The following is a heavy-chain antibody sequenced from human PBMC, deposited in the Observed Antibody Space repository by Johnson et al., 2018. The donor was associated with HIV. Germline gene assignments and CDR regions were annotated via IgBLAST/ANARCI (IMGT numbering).Heavy chain of an antibody. Sequence: VQLVESGGGVIRPGGSLRVSCVASGFNFDDYGMSWVRQAPGKGLAWVSGINWNGGSTRYADSVKGRFTISRDNAKKSLFLQMNTLRVEDTALYYCARVSRLGDLELLSDTLDIWGQGTMVTVSS. V-gene: IGHV3-20*04. CDR2: INWNGGST. D-gene: IGHD3-10*01. CDR1: GFNFDDYG. CDR3: ARVSRLGDLELLSDTLDI. J-gene: IGHJ3*02.